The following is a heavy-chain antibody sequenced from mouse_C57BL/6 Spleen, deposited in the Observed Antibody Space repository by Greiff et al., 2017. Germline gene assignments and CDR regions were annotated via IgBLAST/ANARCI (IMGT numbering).Heavy chain of an antibody. Sequence: EVKVVESEGGLVQPGSSMKLSCTASGFTFSDYYMAWVRQVPEKGLEWVANINYDGSSTYYLDSLKSRFIISRDNAKNILYLQMSSLKSEDTATDYCARDGYDYAMDYWGQGTSVTVSS. V-gene: IGHV5-16*01. CDR3: ARDGYDYAMDY. J-gene: IGHJ4*01. CDR2: INYDGSST. D-gene: IGHD2-2*01. CDR1: GFTFSDYY.